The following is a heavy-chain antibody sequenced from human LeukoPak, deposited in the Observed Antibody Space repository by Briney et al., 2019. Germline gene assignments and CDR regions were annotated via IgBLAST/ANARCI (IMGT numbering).Heavy chain of an antibody. J-gene: IGHJ4*02. CDR3: AKGMGNHFDY. CDR2: ISSFSSII. CDR1: GFIFSDYG. V-gene: IGHV3-48*02. Sequence: GGSLRLSCAASGFIFSDYGMDWVRQAPGKGLEWVSYISSFSSIIYYADSVKGRFTISRDNVKNSVYLQMNSLRDEDTAVYYCAKGMGNHFDYWGQRALVTVSS. D-gene: IGHD1-14*01.